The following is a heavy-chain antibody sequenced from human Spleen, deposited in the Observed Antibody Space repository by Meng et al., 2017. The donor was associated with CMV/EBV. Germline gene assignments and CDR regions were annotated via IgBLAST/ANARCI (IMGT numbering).Heavy chain of an antibody. CDR2: IYSGGSST. V-gene: IGHV3-23*03. Sequence: GESLKISCAASGFTFSSYAMSWVRQAPGKGLEWVSVIYSGGSSTYYADSVKGRFTISRDNSKNTLYLQMNSLRAEDTAVYYCAKDGALLAYYYGLDVWGQGTTVTVSS. J-gene: IGHJ6*02. CDR1: GFTFSSYA. CDR3: AKDGALLAYYYGLDV. D-gene: IGHD3-16*01.